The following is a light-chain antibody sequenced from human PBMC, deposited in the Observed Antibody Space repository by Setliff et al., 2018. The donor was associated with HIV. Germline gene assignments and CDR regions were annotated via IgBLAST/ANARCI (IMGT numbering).Light chain of an antibody. J-gene: IGLJ1*01. CDR3: QSYDSSLSGSHV. Sequence: QSVLTQPRSVSGSPGQSVTISCTGTSSDVGGHKHVSWYQQHPGRAPRLIIYDVSERPSGVPDRFSGSKSGNTASLAITGLQAEDEADYYCQSYDSSLSGSHVFGTGTKVTVL. V-gene: IGLV2-11*01. CDR1: SSDVGGHKH. CDR2: DVS.